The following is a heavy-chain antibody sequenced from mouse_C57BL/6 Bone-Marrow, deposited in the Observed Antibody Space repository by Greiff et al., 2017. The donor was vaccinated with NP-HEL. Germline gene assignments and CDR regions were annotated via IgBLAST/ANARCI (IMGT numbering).Heavy chain of an antibody. CDR3: ASPYDYDVAWFAY. CDR1: GFTFSSYG. J-gene: IGHJ3*01. CDR2: ISSGGSYT. Sequence: EVQGVESGGDLVKPGGSLKLSCAASGFTFSSYGMSWVRQTPDKRLEWVATISSGGSYTYYPDSVQGRFTISSDNAKNTLYLQMSSLKSEDTAMYYCASPYDYDVAWFAYWGQGTLVTVSA. D-gene: IGHD2-4*01. V-gene: IGHV5-6*01.